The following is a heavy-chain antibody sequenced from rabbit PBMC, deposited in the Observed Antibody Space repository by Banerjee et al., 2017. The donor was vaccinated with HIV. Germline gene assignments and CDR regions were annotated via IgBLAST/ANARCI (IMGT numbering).Heavy chain of an antibody. J-gene: IGHJ4*01. D-gene: IGHD4-1*01. CDR2: IDPIFGSA. CDR1: GFDFNTYY. CDR3: ARGGYSTDWAENL. Sequence: QSLQESGGGLFQPGGSLALTCTASGFDFNTYYMSWVRQAPGKGLEWIGYIDPIFGSAYYANWVNGRFTISSHNAQNTLYLQLNSLTAADTATYFCARGGYSTDWAENLWGPGTLVTVS. V-gene: IGHV1S7*01.